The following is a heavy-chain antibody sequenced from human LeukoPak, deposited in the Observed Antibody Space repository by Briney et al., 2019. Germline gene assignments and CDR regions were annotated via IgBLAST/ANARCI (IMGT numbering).Heavy chain of an antibody. CDR1: GGSMKNYY. J-gene: IGHJ4*02. CDR2: TYSGGST. V-gene: IGHV4-4*07. Sequence: PSETPSLTCSVSGGSMKNYYWSWIRQSAEKGLEWIGRTYSGGSTMYNPSFESRVSMSIDRSKNQFSLDLVSLTAADTATYYCARGVEYYDFWNAYYIGYYFDFWGPGLLVSVSS. D-gene: IGHD3-3*01. CDR3: ARGVEYYDFWNAYYIGYYFDF.